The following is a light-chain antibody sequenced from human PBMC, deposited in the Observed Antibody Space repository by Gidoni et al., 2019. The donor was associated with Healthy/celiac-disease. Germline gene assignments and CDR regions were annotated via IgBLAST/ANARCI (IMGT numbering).Light chain of an antibody. CDR2: LGS. V-gene: IGKV2-28*01. CDR1: QSLLHSNGYNY. CDR3: MQALQAWT. Sequence: DLVLTQPPLSLPVTPGEPASFSCRSSQSLLHSNGYNYWDWYLQKPGLSPQLLIYLGSNRASGVPDRFSGSGSGTDFTLKISRVEAEDVGVYYCMQALQAWTFXQXTKVEIK. J-gene: IGKJ1*01.